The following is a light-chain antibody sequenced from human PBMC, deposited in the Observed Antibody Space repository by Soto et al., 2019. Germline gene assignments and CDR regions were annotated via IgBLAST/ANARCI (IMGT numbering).Light chain of an antibody. Sequence: QSVLTQPASVSGSPGQSITISCTGTSSAVGGYDYVSWYQLHPGKAPKVMVFEVSNRPSGVSYRFSGSKSGNTASLTISGLQAEDEADYFCSSYSISTAYLFGTGTKVTVL. CDR3: SSYSISTAYL. CDR1: SSAVGGYDY. V-gene: IGLV2-14*01. J-gene: IGLJ1*01. CDR2: EVS.